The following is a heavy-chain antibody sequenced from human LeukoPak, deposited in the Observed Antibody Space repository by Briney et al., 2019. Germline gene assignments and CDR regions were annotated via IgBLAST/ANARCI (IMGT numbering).Heavy chain of an antibody. D-gene: IGHD3-10*01. V-gene: IGHV4-38-2*01. J-gene: IGHJ6*04. CDR1: GHPINSAYY. CDR2: LYHPDST. CDR3: ARQFDSYFYYDLDV. Sequence: PSETLSLTCAVSGHPINSAYYCVWIRQPPGKGLEWIGSLYHPDSTYYNPSLESRVTMSVDTSRNQFSLKLSFVTAADTAVYYCARQFDSYFYYDLDVWGTGTTVTVSS.